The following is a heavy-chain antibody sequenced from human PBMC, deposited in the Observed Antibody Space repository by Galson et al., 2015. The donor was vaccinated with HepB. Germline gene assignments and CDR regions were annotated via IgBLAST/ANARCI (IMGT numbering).Heavy chain of an antibody. D-gene: IGHD3-22*01. Sequence: QSGAEVKKPGTSVKVSCKASGYTFTSYGISWVRQAPGQGLEWMGWISAYNGNTNYAQKLQGRVTMTTDTSTSTAYMELRSLSSDDTAVYYCARDSGEDYYDSSGYYPYFDYWGQGTLVTVSS. J-gene: IGHJ4*02. CDR2: ISAYNGNT. V-gene: IGHV1-18*04. CDR3: ARDSGEDYYDSSGYYPYFDY. CDR1: GYTFTSYG.